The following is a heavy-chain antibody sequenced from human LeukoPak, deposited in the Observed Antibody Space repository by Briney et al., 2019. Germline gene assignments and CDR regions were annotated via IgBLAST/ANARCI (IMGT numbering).Heavy chain of an antibody. CDR1: GYTFTSYG. CDR2: ISAYNGNT. V-gene: IGHV1-18*01. CDR3: ARDGVVPAATVPDY. J-gene: IGHJ4*02. D-gene: IGHD2-2*01. Sequence: ASVKVSCKASGYTFTSYGISWVRQAPGQGLEWMGLISAYNGNTNYAQKLQGRVTMTTDTSTSTAYMELRSLGSDDTAVYYWARDGVVPAATVPDYWGQGTLVTVSS.